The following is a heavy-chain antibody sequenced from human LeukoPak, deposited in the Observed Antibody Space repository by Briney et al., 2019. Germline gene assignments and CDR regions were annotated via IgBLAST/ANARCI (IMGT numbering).Heavy chain of an antibody. Sequence: GESLKISCKGSGYSFTSYWIGWVRQMPGKGLEWMGIIYPDDSDTRYSPSFQGQVTISADKSISTAYLQWSSLKASDTSMYYCARIPSTVVTPGAWFDPWGQGTLVTVLS. J-gene: IGHJ5*02. V-gene: IGHV5-51*01. CDR3: ARIPSTVVTPGAWFDP. D-gene: IGHD4-23*01. CDR2: IYPDDSDT. CDR1: GYSFTSYW.